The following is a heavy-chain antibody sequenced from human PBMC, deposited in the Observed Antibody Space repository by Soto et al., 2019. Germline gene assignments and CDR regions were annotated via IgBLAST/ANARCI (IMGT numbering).Heavy chain of an antibody. D-gene: IGHD1-20*01. CDR3: ARTRITSTAATFDP. CDR2: MSYSGSS. J-gene: IGHJ5*02. Sequence: PSETLSLTCTVSGGSLSTYYWSWIRQPPGKGLEWIVYMSYSGSSNYNPSLKGRVIMSVDTSKNQVSLKLSSVTAADTAIYYCARTRITSTAATFDPWGQGTLVTVSS. V-gene: IGHV4-59*01. CDR1: GGSLSTYY.